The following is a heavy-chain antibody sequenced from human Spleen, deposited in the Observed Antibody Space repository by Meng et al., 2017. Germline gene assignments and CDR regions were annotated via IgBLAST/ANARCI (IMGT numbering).Heavy chain of an antibody. D-gene: IGHD3-22*01. J-gene: IGHJ4*02. CDR3: ASTTLVYYYDGSGYEMF. CDR1: GFTFSSYS. CDR2: ISSSSSYI. V-gene: IGHV3-21*01. Sequence: ETLSLTCAASGFTFSSYSMNWVRQAPGKGLEWVSSISSSSSYIYYADSVKGRFTISRDNAKNSLYLQMNSLRAEDAAMYYCASTTLVYYYDGSGYEMFWGQGTLVTVSS.